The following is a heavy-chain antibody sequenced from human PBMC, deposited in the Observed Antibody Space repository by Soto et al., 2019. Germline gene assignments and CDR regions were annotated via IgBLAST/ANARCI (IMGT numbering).Heavy chain of an antibody. J-gene: IGHJ4*02. CDR3: TTASGNYGG. V-gene: IGHV5-10-1*01. Sequence: EVQLVQSGAEVKKPGESLRISCKGSGDSFNSYWITWVRQMPGKGLEWMGRIDPSDSYTSYSPSFQGHVTMSADKSINTAYLQWASLKASDSAMYYCTTASGNYGGWGQGTLVTVSS. CDR2: IDPSDSYT. D-gene: IGHD4-17*01. CDR1: GDSFNSYW.